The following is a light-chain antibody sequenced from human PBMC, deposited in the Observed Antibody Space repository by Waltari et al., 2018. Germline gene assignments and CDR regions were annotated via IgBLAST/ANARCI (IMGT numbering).Light chain of an antibody. CDR1: RSVSSY. CDR3: QQRSNWPPIT. Sequence: EVVLTQSPATLSLSPGDRATLPCRASRSVSSYLAWYQQKPGQAPRLLIYDASNRATGIPARFSGSGSGTDFTLTISTLEPEDFAVYYCQQRSNWPPITFGQGTRLEIK. CDR2: DAS. J-gene: IGKJ5*01. V-gene: IGKV3-11*01.